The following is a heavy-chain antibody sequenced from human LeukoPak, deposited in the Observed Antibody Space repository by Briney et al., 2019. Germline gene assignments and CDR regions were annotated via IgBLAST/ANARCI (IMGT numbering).Heavy chain of an antibody. V-gene: IGHV3-48*03. CDR1: GFTFSSYE. CDR2: ISSSGSTI. J-gene: IGHJ5*02. D-gene: IGHD2-21*01. CDR3: ASELGRTSFGGIS. Sequence: PGGSLRLSCAASGFTFSSYEMNWVRQAPGKGLEWVSYISSSGSTIYYADSVKGRFTISRDNAKNSLYLQMNSLRAEDTAVYYCASELGRTSFGGISWGQGTLVTVSS.